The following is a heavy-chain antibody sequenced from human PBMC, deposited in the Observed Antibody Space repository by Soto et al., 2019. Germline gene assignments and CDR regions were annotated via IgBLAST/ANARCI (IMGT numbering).Heavy chain of an antibody. CDR3: ARGGSINWYFDL. CDR1: GFTFISDW. CDR2: FNSDGSST. Sequence: EVQLVESGGGLVQPGGSLRLSCAASGFTFISDWMHWVRQAPVKGLVWVSRFNSDGSSTSYAASVKGRFTMCRDKANNTLYPQMNSLSAEDTAVYYCARGGSINWYFDLWGRGTLVTVSS. V-gene: IGHV3-74*01. D-gene: IGHD1-26*01. J-gene: IGHJ2*01.